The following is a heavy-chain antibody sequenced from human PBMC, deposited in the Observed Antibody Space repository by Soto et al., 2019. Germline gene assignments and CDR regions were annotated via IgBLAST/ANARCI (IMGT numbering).Heavy chain of an antibody. Sequence: SGPTLVNPTQTLTLTCTFSGFSLSTSGMCVSWIRQPPGKALEWLAVIEWDDDKHYSTSLKTRLTISKDTSKNLVVLTMTNMDPVDTATYYCARIPSTSPWEYGMDVWGQGTTVTVSS. J-gene: IGHJ6*02. CDR3: ARIPSTSPWEYGMDV. CDR1: GFSLSTSGMC. CDR2: IEWDDDK. D-gene: IGHD1-26*01. V-gene: IGHV2-70*01.